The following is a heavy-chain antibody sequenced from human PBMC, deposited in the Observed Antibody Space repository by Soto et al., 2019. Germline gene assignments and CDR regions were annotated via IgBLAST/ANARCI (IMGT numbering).Heavy chain of an antibody. V-gene: IGHV1-2*04. CDR2: INPNSGGT. CDR1: GYTFTGDY. Sequence: ASVKVSCKASGYTFTGDYMHWVRQAPGQGLEWMGWINPNSGGTNYAQKFQGWVTMTRDTSISTAYMELNSLRAEDTAVYYCAKTPGVITVITSFDHWGQGTPVTVSS. D-gene: IGHD3-16*01. J-gene: IGHJ4*02. CDR3: AKTPGVITVITSFDH.